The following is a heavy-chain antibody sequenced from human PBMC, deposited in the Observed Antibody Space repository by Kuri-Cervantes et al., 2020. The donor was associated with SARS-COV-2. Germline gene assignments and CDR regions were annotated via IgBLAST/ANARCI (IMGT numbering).Heavy chain of an antibody. V-gene: IGHV3-23*03. CDR1: GFTFSSYA. J-gene: IGHJ4*02. CDR3: AKDLYESGGYTWAY. CDR2: IYSGGSST. D-gene: IGHD3-22*01. Sequence: GESLKISCAASGFTFSSYAMSWVRQAPGKGLEWVSVIYSGGSSTYYADSVKGRFTIPRDSSTNMVSLQMNSLRGDDTAVYYCAKDLYESGGYTWAYWGQGTRVTVSS.